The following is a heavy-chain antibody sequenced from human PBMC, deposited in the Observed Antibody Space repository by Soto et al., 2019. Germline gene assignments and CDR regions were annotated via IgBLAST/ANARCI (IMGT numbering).Heavy chain of an antibody. V-gene: IGHV1-69*01. Sequence: QVQLVQSGAEVKKPGSSVKVSCKASGGTFSSYAISWVRQAPGQGLEWMGGIIPIFGTANYAQKFQGRVTITADESTSTAYMELSSLRSEDTAVYYCARDQWDGSGSYLGRAPGFGYYYGMDVWGQGTTVTVSS. CDR1: GGTFSSYA. CDR3: ARDQWDGSGSYLGRAPGFGYYYGMDV. D-gene: IGHD3-10*01. J-gene: IGHJ6*02. CDR2: IIPIFGTA.